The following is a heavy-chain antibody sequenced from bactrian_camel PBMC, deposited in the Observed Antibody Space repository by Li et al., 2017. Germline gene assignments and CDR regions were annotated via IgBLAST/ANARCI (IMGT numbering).Heavy chain of an antibody. D-gene: IGHD6*01. CDR2: IYSDESGT. J-gene: IGHJ4*01. Sequence: HVQLVESGGGLVQPGGSLRLSCLASGTDIRLSAMSWVRQVPGKGLEWVSSIYSDESGTYYADSVKGRFTISRDNAENTVYLQMNSPKSEDTALYYCATPSLSVAGTRGYNYWARGPRSPSP. CDR1: GTDIRLSA. CDR3: ATPSLSVAGTRGYNY. V-gene: IGHV3S7*01.